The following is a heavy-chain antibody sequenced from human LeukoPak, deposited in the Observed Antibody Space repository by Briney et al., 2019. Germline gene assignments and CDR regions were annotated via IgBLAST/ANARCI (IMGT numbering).Heavy chain of an antibody. D-gene: IGHD3-10*01. J-gene: IGHJ4*02. Sequence: GGSLRLSCAASGFTFSSYAMSWVRQAPGKGLEWVSAISGSGGSTYYADSVTGRFTISRDNSKNTLYLQMNSLRAEGTAVYYCAKSMVRGVIIPKDYWGQGTLVTVSS. CDR1: GFTFSSYA. CDR3: AKSMVRGVIIPKDY. V-gene: IGHV3-23*01. CDR2: ISGSGGST.